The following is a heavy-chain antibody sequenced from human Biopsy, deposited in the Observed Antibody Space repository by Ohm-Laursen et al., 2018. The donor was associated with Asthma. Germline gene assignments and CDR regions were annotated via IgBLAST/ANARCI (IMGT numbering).Heavy chain of an antibody. CDR1: GFNFSYYS. CDR2: ISSGSDYI. D-gene: IGHD3-3*02. CDR3: ERTFHFWSPYHAEHYQL. J-gene: IGHJ1*01. Sequence: GSLRLSCTASGFNFSYYSMIWVRQAPGTGLEWVAAISSGSDYIFYADSVKGRFTISRDNAKNSLYLQMNSLRAEDTAVYYCERTFHFWSPYHAEHYQLWGQGTLVTVSS. V-gene: IGHV3-21*01.